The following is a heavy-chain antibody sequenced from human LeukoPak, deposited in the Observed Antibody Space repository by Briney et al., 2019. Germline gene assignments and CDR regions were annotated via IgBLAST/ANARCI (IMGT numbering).Heavy chain of an antibody. CDR2: IYYSGST. CDR3: ARQPPRGHNYHYYGMDV. CDR1: GGSISSSSYY. D-gene: IGHD2-21*01. V-gene: IGHV4-39*01. J-gene: IGHJ6*02. Sequence: SETLSLTCTVSGGSISSSSYYRGWIRQPPGKGLEWIGSIYYSGSTYYNPSLKSRVTISVDTSKNQFSLKLSSVTAADTAVYYCARQPPRGHNYHYYGMDVWGQGTTVTVSS.